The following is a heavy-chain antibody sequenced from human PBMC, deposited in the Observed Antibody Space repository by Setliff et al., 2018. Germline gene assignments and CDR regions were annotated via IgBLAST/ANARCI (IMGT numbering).Heavy chain of an antibody. CDR2: IYFGGNT. CDR1: GGSISDNGYF. Sequence: SETLSLTCTVPGGSISDNGYFWGWVRQPPGKGLEWIGNIYFGGNTYFNPSFKSRATISVDNSKNQFSLNLNSVTVADTAVYFCARGVRTGHLDSWGQGTRVTVPQ. CDR3: ARGVRTGHLDS. D-gene: IGHD1-1*01. V-gene: IGHV4-39*07. J-gene: IGHJ4*02.